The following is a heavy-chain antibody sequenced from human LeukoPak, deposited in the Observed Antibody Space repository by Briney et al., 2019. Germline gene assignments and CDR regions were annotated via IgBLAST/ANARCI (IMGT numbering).Heavy chain of an antibody. Sequence: GGSLRLSCSASGFTFSDYGMNWVRQAPGKGLEWVSSISYLSSHVYYGDSVKGRFSISRDNAKNSLYLQMNSLGAEDTAIYYCGRAFPPLRTSSAGDLWGQGILVTVSS. J-gene: IGHJ4*02. D-gene: IGHD3-16*01. CDR2: ISYLSSHV. V-gene: IGHV3-21*01. CDR1: GFTFSDYG. CDR3: GRAFPPLRTSSAGDL.